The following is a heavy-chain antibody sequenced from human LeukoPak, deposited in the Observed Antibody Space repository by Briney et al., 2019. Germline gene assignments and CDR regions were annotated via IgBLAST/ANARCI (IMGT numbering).Heavy chain of an antibody. CDR3: AKNGDRGAYCTGGTCYPYFYYYMDV. V-gene: IGHV3-23*01. Sequence: GGSLRLSCAASGFTFSTYAMTWVRQAPGKGLEWVSLISGTGGSTYYADSVKGRFTISRDNSKNTLYLQMNSLRAEDTAVYYCAKNGDRGAYCTGGTCYPYFYYYMDVWGKGTTVTI. D-gene: IGHD2-15*01. CDR2: ISGTGGST. J-gene: IGHJ6*03. CDR1: GFTFSTYA.